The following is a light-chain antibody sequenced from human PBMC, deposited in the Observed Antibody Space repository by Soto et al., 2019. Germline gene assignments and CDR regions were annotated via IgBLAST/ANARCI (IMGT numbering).Light chain of an antibody. V-gene: IGKV4-1*01. Sequence: DIVMTQSPDSLTVSLGERATINCKSSQSLLSNSNNKNYLAWYQQKPRQPPKLLIYWASTREFGVPDRFSGSGSGTDFTLTINSLQAEDVAVYYCHHYYSTPLAFGQGTKLEIK. CDR2: WAS. CDR3: HHYYSTPLA. CDR1: QSLLSNSNNKNY. J-gene: IGKJ2*01.